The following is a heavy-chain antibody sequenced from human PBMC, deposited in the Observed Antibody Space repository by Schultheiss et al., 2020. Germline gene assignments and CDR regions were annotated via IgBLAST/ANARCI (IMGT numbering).Heavy chain of an antibody. CDR3: AGPRGSATPGG. Sequence: GGSLRLSCAASGFTFSSYWMSWVRQAPGKGLEWVSAISGSGGSTYYADSVKGRFTISRDNSKNTLYLQMNSLRAEDTAVYYCAGPRGSATPGGWGQGTLVTVSS. J-gene: IGHJ4*02. CDR1: GFTFSSYW. CDR2: ISGSGGST. D-gene: IGHD3-10*01. V-gene: IGHV3-23*01.